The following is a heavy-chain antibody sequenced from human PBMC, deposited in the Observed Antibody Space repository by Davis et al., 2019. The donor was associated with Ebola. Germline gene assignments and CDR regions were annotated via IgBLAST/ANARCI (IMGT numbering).Heavy chain of an antibody. V-gene: IGHV3-20*04. CDR3: ARDSIPGILFHY. D-gene: IGHD1-14*01. CDR2: LNWNGGIT. Sequence: GESLKISCAASGFTFDDYGMSWVRQAPGKGLEWVSGLNWNGGITNYADSVKGRFTLSRDNAKNSLYLQMDSLRAEDTAVYYCARDSIPGILFHYWGQGTMVTVSS. CDR1: GFTFDDYG. J-gene: IGHJ4*02.